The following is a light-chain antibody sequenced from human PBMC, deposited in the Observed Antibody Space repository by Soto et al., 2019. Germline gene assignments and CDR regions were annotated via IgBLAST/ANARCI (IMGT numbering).Light chain of an antibody. J-gene: IGLJ3*02. CDR1: SGSVSTSYY. V-gene: IGLV8-61*01. CDR2: STN. CDR3: VLYMGSGISV. Sequence: QAVVTQEPSFSVSPGGTVTLTCGLSSGSVSTSYYPSRYQQTPGQAPRTLIYSTNTRSSGVPERFSGSILGNKAALTITGAQADDESDYYCVLYMGSGISVFGGGTKLTVL.